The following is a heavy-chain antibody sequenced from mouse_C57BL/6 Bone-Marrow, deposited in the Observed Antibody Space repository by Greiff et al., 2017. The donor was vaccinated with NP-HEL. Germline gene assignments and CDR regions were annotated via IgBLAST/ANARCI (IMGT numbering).Heavy chain of an antibody. D-gene: IGHD1-2*01. CDR3: ARATTAYYFDY. CDR1: GYTFTDYY. V-gene: IGHV1-76*01. CDR2: IYPGSGNT. Sequence: VKLMESGAELVRPGASVKLSCKASGYTFTDYYINWVKQRPGQGLEWIARIYPGSGNTYYNEKFKGKATLTAEKSSSTAYMQLSSLTSEDSAVYFCARATTAYYFDYWGQGTTLTVSS. J-gene: IGHJ2*01.